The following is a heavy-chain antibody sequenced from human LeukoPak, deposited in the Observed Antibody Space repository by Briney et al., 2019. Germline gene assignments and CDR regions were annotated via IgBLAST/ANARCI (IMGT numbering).Heavy chain of an antibody. CDR2: IKQDGSEQ. CDR3: ARDASTHDSAGYPLRYFDR. CDR1: GFTFSSYA. V-gene: IGHV3-7*01. Sequence: PGGSLRLSCAASGFTFSSYAMHWVRQAPGKGLEWVANIKQDGSEQYYADSVKGRFTISRDNAQNSLYLQVNSLGVEDTAVYYCARDASTHDSAGYPLRYFDRWGRGTLVSVSS. D-gene: IGHD3-22*01. J-gene: IGHJ2*01.